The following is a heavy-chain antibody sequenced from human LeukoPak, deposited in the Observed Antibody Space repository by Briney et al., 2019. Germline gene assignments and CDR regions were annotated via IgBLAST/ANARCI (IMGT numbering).Heavy chain of an antibody. Sequence: GASVKVSCKASGYTFTSYAISWVRQAPGQGLEWMGGIIPIFGTANYAQKFQGRVTITADESTSTAYMELSSLRSEDTAVYYCARGPQNYYYYYMDVWGKGTTVTVSS. CDR2: IIPIFGTA. V-gene: IGHV1-69*13. J-gene: IGHJ6*03. CDR1: GYTFTSYA. CDR3: ARGPQNYYYYYMDV.